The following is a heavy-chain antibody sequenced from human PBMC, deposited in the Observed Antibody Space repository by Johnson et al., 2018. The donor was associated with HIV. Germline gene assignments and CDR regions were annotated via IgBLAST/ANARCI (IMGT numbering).Heavy chain of an antibody. CDR1: GFTVSSNY. CDR2: SGSGGST. J-gene: IGHJ3*02. Sequence: VQLVESGGGLVQPGGSLRLSCAASGFTVSSNYMSWVRQAPGKGLEWVSAISGSGGSTYYADSVKGRFTISRDNSKNSLYLQMNSLRTEDTALYYCARSVSIVVVPAATRGGAFDIWGQGTMVTVSS. D-gene: IGHD2-2*01. CDR3: ARSVSIVVVPAATRGGAFDI. V-gene: IGHV3-66*02.